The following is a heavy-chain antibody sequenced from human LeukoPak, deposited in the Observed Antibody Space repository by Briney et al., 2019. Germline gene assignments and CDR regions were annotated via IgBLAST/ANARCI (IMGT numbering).Heavy chain of an antibody. CDR3: ARVRNSGFRYVDS. Sequence: ASVKVSCKASGYTFTSYGFSWVRQAPGQGLEWMGWISAYNGNTNYAQKLQGRVTMTTDTSTSTAYMDLRSLRSDDTAVYYCARVRNSGFRYVDSWGQGTLVTVSS. CDR1: GYTFTSYG. D-gene: IGHD5-12*01. V-gene: IGHV1-18*01. CDR2: ISAYNGNT. J-gene: IGHJ4*02.